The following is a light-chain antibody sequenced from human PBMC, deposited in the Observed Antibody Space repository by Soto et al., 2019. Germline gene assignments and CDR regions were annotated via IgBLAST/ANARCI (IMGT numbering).Light chain of an antibody. V-gene: IGLV1-44*01. Sequence: QSVLTQPPSASGTPGQRVTISCSGSSSNIGSNTVNWYQQLPGTAPKLLIYSNKQRPSGVPDRFSGSKSGTSASLAISGLHSEDEADYYCAVWDDSMNGPVFGGGTKLTVL. CDR2: SNK. CDR1: SSNIGSNT. J-gene: IGLJ2*01. CDR3: AVWDDSMNGPV.